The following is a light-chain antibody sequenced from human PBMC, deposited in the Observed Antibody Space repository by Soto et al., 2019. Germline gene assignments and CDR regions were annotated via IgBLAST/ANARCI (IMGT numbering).Light chain of an antibody. CDR3: CAYAGSYIFYV. CDR2: DVS. J-gene: IGLJ1*01. Sequence: QSALTQPRSVSGSPGQSVTISCTGTSSDVGAYDYVSWYQQHPGKAPQLIIYDVSKRPSGVPNRFSGSKSGNTAALTISGLQVDDEADYFCCAYAGSYIFYVFGTGTKLTVL. V-gene: IGLV2-11*01. CDR1: SSDVGAYDY.